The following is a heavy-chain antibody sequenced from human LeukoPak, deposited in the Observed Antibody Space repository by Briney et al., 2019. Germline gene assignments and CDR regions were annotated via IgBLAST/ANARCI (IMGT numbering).Heavy chain of an antibody. V-gene: IGHV4-34*01. Sequence: GSLRLSCGASGFTFSSYSMNWVRQPPGKGLEWIGEINHSGSTNYNPSLKSRVTISVDTSKNQFSLKLSSVTAADTAVYYCARGLGRIYSGFYWGQGTLVTVSS. CDR2: INHSGST. CDR1: GFTFSSYS. CDR3: ARGLGRIYSGFY. D-gene: IGHD5-12*01. J-gene: IGHJ4*02.